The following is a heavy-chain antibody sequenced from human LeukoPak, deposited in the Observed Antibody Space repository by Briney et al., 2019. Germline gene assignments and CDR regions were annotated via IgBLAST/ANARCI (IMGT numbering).Heavy chain of an antibody. CDR3: ARGMYGSGSYYYYYMDV. D-gene: IGHD3-10*01. J-gene: IGHJ6*03. Sequence: SETLSLTCTVSGASISSSTYYWGWIRQPPGKGLEWIGSIYYSGSTYYNPSLKSRVTISVDTSKNQFSLKLSSVTAADTAVYYCARGMYGSGSYYYYYMDVWGKGTTVTISS. CDR2: IYYSGST. V-gene: IGHV4-39*07. CDR1: GASISSSTYY.